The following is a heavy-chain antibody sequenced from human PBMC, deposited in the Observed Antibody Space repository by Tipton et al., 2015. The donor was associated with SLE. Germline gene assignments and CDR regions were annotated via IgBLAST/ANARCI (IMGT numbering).Heavy chain of an antibody. CDR3: ATERIGGSPFDY. J-gene: IGHJ4*02. Sequence: LRLSCTVSGDSISSYYWSWIRQPPGKGLEWIGYIYHSGSTNYNPSLRSRVTISVDMSKNQFSLRLTSVTAADTALYYCATERIGGSPFDYWGQGTLVTVSS. CDR2: IYHSGST. V-gene: IGHV4-4*08. D-gene: IGHD3-16*01. CDR1: GDSISSYY.